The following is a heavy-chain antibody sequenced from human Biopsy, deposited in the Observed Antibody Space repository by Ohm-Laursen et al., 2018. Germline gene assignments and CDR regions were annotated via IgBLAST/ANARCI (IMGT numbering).Heavy chain of an antibody. D-gene: IGHD3-3*01. CDR3: ARGEYYAYWSGARKLNYFDY. J-gene: IGHJ4*02. V-gene: IGHV4-34*01. CDR1: GGSFSGTY. Sequence: GTLSLTCAVSGGSFSGTYWSWIRQTPGKGLEWIGEINHSGSTKYNPSFESRVTISVDTSKNQFSLNLFSVAAADAARYFCARGEYYAYWSGARKLNYFDYWGQGTLVIV. CDR2: INHSGST.